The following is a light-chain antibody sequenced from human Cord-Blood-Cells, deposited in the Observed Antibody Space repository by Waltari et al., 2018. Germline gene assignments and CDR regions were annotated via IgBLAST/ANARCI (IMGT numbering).Light chain of an antibody. Sequence: QSALTQPPSVSWAPGQRVTISCTGSISNIRAGFDVHWYQQLPGTAPKLLIYGTSNRPSGVPDRFSGSKSGTSASLAITGLQAEDEADYYCQSYDSSLSGSKVFGTGTKVTVL. CDR2: GTS. CDR3: QSYDSSLSGSKV. J-gene: IGLJ1*01. CDR1: ISNIRAGFD. V-gene: IGLV1-40*01.